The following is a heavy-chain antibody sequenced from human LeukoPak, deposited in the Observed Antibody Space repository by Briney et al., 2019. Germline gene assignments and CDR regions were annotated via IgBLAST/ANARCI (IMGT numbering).Heavy chain of an antibody. J-gene: IGHJ3*02. CDR2: IFHSGRV. CDR1: GDSISTPHW. Sequence: SETLSLTCDVSGDSISTPHWWSWVRPPPGKGLEWIGEIFHSGRVNYIPSLQSRVTISLDKSKNQISLEVNSVTAADTAVYYCARLNADYGYCGPHDAFDIWGQGTLVAVSS. CDR3: ARLNADYGYCGPHDAFDI. V-gene: IGHV4-4*02. D-gene: IGHD4-17*01.